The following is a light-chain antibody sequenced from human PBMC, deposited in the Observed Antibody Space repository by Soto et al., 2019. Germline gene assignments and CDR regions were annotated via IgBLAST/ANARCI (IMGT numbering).Light chain of an antibody. CDR3: QQSYNSPQT. J-gene: IGKJ1*01. Sequence: DIQMTQSPSSLSASVGDSVAITCRASQDISNFLNWYQQTPGKAPKLLTYDASDLETVVPSRFSGSGSGTDFTLTINSLQPEDFATYSCQQSYNSPQTFGQGTKVDIK. CDR1: QDISNF. V-gene: IGKV1-39*01. CDR2: DAS.